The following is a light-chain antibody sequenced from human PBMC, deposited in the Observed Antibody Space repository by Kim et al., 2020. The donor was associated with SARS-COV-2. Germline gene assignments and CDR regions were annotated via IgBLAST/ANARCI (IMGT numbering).Light chain of an antibody. CDR1: TGGIASNY. CDR2: EDF. Sequence: NFMLTQPHSVSESPGKTVTISCTRSTGGIASNYVQWYQQRPGSAPTTVIYEDFQRPSGVPDRFSGSIDRSSNSASLTISGLKTGDEADYYCQSYDSSNHWVFGGGTKLTVL. V-gene: IGLV6-57*04. CDR3: QSYDSSNHWV. J-gene: IGLJ3*02.